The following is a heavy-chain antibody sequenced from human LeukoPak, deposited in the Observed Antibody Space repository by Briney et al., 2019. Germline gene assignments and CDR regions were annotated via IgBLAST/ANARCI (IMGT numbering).Heavy chain of an antibody. V-gene: IGHV3-23*01. D-gene: IGHD3-22*01. Sequence: GGSLRLSCAASGFTFSSYAISWVRQAPGKGLEWVSAISGSGGSTYYADSVKGRFTISRDNSKNTLYLQMNSLRAEDTAVYYCARARRGSSGYYYDYWGQGTLVTVSS. CDR3: ARARRGSSGYYYDY. J-gene: IGHJ4*02. CDR1: GFTFSSYA. CDR2: ISGSGGST.